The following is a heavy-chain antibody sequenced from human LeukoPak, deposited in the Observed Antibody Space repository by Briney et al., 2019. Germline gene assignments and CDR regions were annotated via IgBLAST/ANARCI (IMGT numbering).Heavy chain of an antibody. CDR3: ARAPREYSSGWFWVDY. V-gene: IGHV4-34*01. D-gene: IGHD6-19*01. Sequence: PSETLSLTCAVYGGSFSGYYWSWIRQPPGKGLEWIGEINHSGSTNYNPSLKSRVTISVDTSKNQFSLKLSSVTAADTAVYYCARAPREYSSGWFWVDYWGQGTLVTVSS. CDR2: INHSGST. CDR1: GGSFSGYY. J-gene: IGHJ4*02.